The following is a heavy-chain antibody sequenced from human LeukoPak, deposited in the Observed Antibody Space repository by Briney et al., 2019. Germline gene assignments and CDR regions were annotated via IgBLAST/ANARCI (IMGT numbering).Heavy chain of an antibody. J-gene: IGHJ4*02. CDR3: ATVVGVPADKRGTFDY. D-gene: IGHD2-2*01. CDR1: GFTISSYA. CDR2: ISGSGGST. Sequence: GGSLRLSCAASGFTISSYAMSWVRQAPGKGLEWVSAISGSGGSTYYADSVKGRFTISRDNSKNTLYLQMNSLRAEDTAVYYFATVVGVPADKRGTFDYWGQGTLVSVSS. V-gene: IGHV3-23*01.